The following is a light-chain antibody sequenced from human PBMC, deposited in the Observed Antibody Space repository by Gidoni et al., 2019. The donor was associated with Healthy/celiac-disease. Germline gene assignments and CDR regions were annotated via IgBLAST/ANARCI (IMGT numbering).Light chain of an antibody. CDR2: QDS. J-gene: IGLJ2*01. V-gene: IGLV3-1*01. Sequence: SHELTQPPPVPVSPGQTASITCAGAKLGDKYACWYQQKPGQFPVLVIYQDSKRPSGIPERFSGSNSGNTATLTISGTQAMDEADYYCQAWDSSTVVFGGGTKLTVL. CDR3: QAWDSSTVV. CDR1: KLGDKY.